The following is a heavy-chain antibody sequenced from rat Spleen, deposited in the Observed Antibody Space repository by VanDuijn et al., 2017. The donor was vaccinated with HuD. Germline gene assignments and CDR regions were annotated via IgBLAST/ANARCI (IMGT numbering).Heavy chain of an antibody. CDR3: ARPVRGYERDNWFAY. D-gene: IGHD1-11*01. CDR2: ISPSGGAT. V-gene: IGHV5-25*01. J-gene: IGHJ3*01. CDR1: GFTFRNYD. Sequence: EVQLVESGGDLVQPGRSLKLSCAASGFTFRNYDMAWVRQAPTMGLEWVASISPSGGATYYRDSVKGRFTISRDNAKSTLYLQMDSLRSEDTATYYCARPVRGYERDNWFAYWGQGTLVTVSS.